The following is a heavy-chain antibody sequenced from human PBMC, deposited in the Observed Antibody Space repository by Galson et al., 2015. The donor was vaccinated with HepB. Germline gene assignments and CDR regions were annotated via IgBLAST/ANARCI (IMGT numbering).Heavy chain of an antibody. CDR1: GFTFSIRS. Sequence: SLRLSCAASGFTFSIRSMNWVRQTPGKGMEWVSSISGDSEHIIYADSARGRFTISRDNSKMSVYLQMDGLRAEDTATYYCAAHETGAYTRDANGFEIWGRGTVVTIS. J-gene: IGHJ3*02. D-gene: IGHD7-27*01. CDR2: ISGDSEHI. V-gene: IGHV3-21*01. CDR3: AAHETGAYTRDANGFEI.